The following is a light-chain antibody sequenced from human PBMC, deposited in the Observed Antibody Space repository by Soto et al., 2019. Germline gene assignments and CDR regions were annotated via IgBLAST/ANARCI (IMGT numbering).Light chain of an antibody. V-gene: IGLV4-69*01. CDR2: LNRDGSH. CDR3: QTWGTGIWV. Sequence: VLTQSPSASASLGASVKRTCTLSSGHSSYAIAWHQQQPEKGPRYLMKLNRDGSHSKGDGIPDRFSGSSSGAERYLTISRLQSEDEADYYCQTWGTGIWVFGGGTKLTVL. J-gene: IGLJ3*02. CDR1: SGHSSYA.